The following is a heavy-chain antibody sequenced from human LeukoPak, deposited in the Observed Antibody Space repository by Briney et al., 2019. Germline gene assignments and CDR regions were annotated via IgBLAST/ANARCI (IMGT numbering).Heavy chain of an antibody. CDR2: IIPILGIA. V-gene: IGHV1-69*04. D-gene: IGHD3-22*01. CDR3: AGAMIVVVAPFDP. Sequence: ASVKVSCKASGGTFSSYAISWVRQAPGQGLEWMGRIIPILGIANYAQKFQGRVTITADKSTSTAYMELSSLRSEDTAVYYCAGAMIVVVAPFDPWGQGTLVTVSS. J-gene: IGHJ5*02. CDR1: GGTFSSYA.